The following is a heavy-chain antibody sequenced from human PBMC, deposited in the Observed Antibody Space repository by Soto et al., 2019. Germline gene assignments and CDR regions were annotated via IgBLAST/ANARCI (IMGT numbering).Heavy chain of an antibody. CDR1: GFTFDDYA. CDR3: AKGLVLLWFGELSDAFDI. V-gene: IGHV3-9*01. Sequence: EVQLVESGGGLVQPGRSLRLSCAASGFTFDDYAMHWVRQAPGKGLEWVSGISWNSGSIGYADSVKGRFTISRDNAKNSLYLQMNSLRAEDTALYYCAKGLVLLWFGELSDAFDIWGQGTMVTVSS. J-gene: IGHJ3*02. CDR2: ISWNSGSI. D-gene: IGHD3-10*01.